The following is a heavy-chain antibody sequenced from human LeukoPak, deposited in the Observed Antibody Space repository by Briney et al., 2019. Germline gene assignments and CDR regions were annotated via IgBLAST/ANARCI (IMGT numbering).Heavy chain of an antibody. CDR2: IRYDGSNK. Sequence: GGSLRLSCAASGFTFSSYGMHWVRQAPGKGLEWVAFIRYDGSNKYYADSVKGRFTISRDNSKNTLYLQMNSLRAEDTAVYYCARKVAATGFYFDYWGQGTLVTVSS. D-gene: IGHD6-13*01. CDR3: ARKVAATGFYFDY. CDR1: GFTFSSYG. V-gene: IGHV3-30*02. J-gene: IGHJ4*02.